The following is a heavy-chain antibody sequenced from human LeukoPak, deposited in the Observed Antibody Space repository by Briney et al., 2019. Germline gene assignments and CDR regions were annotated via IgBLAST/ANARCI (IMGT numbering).Heavy chain of an antibody. V-gene: IGHV3-66*01. CDR3: ARDYEGWYSGSYLGY. J-gene: IGHJ4*02. CDR1: GFTVSSNY. Sequence: PGGYLRLSCAASGFTVSSNYMSWVRQAPGKGLEWVSVIYSGGSTYYADSVKGRFTISRDNSKNTLYLQMNSLRAEDTAVYYCARDYEGWYSGSYLGYWGQGTLVTVSS. CDR2: IYSGGST. D-gene: IGHD1-26*01.